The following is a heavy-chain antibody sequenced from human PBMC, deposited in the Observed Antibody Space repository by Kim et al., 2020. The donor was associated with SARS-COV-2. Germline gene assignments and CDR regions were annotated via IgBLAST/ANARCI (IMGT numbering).Heavy chain of an antibody. CDR2: IRGSGSDT. CDR3: VRDGGDWGGTFDY. Sequence: GGSLRLSCAASGFIFRNYGMSWVRQAPGKGLEWVSAIRGSGSDTYYADSVKGRLTISRDNSKNTLFLQMNSLSAEDTAVYYCVRDGGDWGGTFDYWGQGTLVTVSS. CDR1: GFIFRNYG. D-gene: IGHD2-21*02. V-gene: IGHV3-23*01. J-gene: IGHJ4*02.